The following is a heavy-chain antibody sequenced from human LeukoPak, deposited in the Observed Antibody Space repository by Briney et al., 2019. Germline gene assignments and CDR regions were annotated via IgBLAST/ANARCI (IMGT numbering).Heavy chain of an antibody. Sequence: GGSLRLSCAASGFTFSSYEMNWVRQAPGKGLEWVSYISSSGSTIYYADSVKGRFTTSRDNAKNSLSLQMNSLRVEDTALYYCARGGISIFGVVIYMDVWGKGTTVTVSS. CDR3: ARGGISIFGVVIYMDV. D-gene: IGHD3-3*01. J-gene: IGHJ6*03. CDR1: GFTFSSYE. CDR2: ISSSGSTI. V-gene: IGHV3-48*03.